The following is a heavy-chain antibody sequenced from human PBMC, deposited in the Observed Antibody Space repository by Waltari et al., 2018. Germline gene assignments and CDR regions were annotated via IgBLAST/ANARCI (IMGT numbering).Heavy chain of an antibody. J-gene: IGHJ5*02. Sequence: QVQLVQSGAEVKKPGSSVKVSCKASGGTFSSYASSWLRQARGQGLEWMGGIIPIFGTANYAQKFQGRVTITADESTSTAYMELSSLRSEDTAVYYCARDQLRYFDLERDGGSWFDPWGQGTLVTVSS. CDR1: GGTFSSYA. CDR2: IIPIFGTA. D-gene: IGHD3-9*01. V-gene: IGHV1-69*01. CDR3: ARDQLRYFDLERDGGSWFDP.